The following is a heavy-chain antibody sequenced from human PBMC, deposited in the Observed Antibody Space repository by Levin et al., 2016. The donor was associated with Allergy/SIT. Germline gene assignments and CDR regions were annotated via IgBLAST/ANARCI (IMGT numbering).Heavy chain of an antibody. Sequence: WIRQPPGKGLEWVSSISSSSSYIYYADSVKGRFTISRDNAKNSLYLQMNSLRAEDTAVYYCARWGSDYGSGSYPYYFDYWGQGTLVTVSS. CDR2: ISSSSSYI. V-gene: IGHV3-21*01. CDR3: ARWGSDYGSGSYPYYFDY. D-gene: IGHD3-10*01. J-gene: IGHJ4*02.